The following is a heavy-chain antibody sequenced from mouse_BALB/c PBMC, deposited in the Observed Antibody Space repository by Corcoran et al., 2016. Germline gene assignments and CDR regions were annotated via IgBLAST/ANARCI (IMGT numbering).Heavy chain of an antibody. D-gene: IGHD2-3*01. CDR3: ARWLLREYAMDY. V-gene: IGHV9-3-1*01. CDR2: INTYTGEP. J-gene: IGHJ4*01. Sequence: QIQLLQSGPVVKKHGEPAKISCKASGYTFTNYGMNWVKQAPGKCLKWMGWINTYTGEPTYADDFKGRFAFSLETSASTAYLQINNLNNEDTATYFCARWLLREYAMDYWGQGTSVTVSA. CDR1: GYTFTNYG.